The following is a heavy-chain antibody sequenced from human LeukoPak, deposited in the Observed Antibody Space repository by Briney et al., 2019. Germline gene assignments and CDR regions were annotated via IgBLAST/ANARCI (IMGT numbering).Heavy chain of an antibody. CDR2: INAGHGNT. Sequence: GASVKVSCKASGYTFTSYAIQWVRQAPGQRLEWMGWINAGHGNTKYSQKFQGRVTITRDTSASTAYMELSSLRSEDTAVYYCAKDRSESSGTIGYFDYWGQGTLVTVSS. CDR3: AKDRSESSGTIGYFDY. CDR1: GYTFTSYA. V-gene: IGHV1-3*01. J-gene: IGHJ4*02. D-gene: IGHD6-19*01.